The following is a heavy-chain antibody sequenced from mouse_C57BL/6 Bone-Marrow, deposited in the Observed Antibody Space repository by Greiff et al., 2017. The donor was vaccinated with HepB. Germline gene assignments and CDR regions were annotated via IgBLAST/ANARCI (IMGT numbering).Heavy chain of an antibody. CDR3: ARHEDIYYYGSFFAY. CDR2: FYPGSGSI. J-gene: IGHJ3*01. CDR1: GYTFTEYT. Sequence: QVHVKQSGAELVKPGASVKLSCKASGYTFTEYTIHWVKQRSGQGLEWIGWFYPGSGSIKYNEKFKDKATLTADKSSSTVYMELSRLTSEDSAVYFCARHEDIYYYGSFFAYWGQGTLVTVSA. V-gene: IGHV1-62-2*01. D-gene: IGHD1-1*01.